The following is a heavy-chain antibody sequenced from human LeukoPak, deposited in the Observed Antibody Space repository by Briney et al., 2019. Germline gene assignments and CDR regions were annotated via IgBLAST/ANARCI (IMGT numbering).Heavy chain of an antibody. CDR1: GFTFSSYS. CDR2: IKQDRSEK. V-gene: IGHV3-7*01. J-gene: IGHJ4*02. Sequence: PGGSLRLSCAASGFTFSSYSMNWVRQAPGKGLELVANIKQDRSEKYYVDSVKGRFTISRDNAKNSLYLQMNSLRAEDTAVYYCARLREIPVFGVVTKSTSYFDYWGRGTLVTVSS. CDR3: ARLREIPVFGVVTKSTSYFDY. D-gene: IGHD3-3*01.